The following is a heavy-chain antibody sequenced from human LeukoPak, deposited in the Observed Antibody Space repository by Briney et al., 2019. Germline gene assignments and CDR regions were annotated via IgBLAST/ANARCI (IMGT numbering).Heavy chain of an antibody. D-gene: IGHD2-21*01. Sequence: SVKVSCKASGGTFSSYTISWVRQAPGQGLEWMGRIIPILGIANYAQKFQGRVTITADKSTSTACMELSSLRSEDTAVYYCATINDIVVGDNTLDYWGQGTLVTVSS. J-gene: IGHJ4*02. CDR1: GGTFSSYT. CDR2: IIPILGIA. V-gene: IGHV1-69*02. CDR3: ATINDIVVGDNTLDY.